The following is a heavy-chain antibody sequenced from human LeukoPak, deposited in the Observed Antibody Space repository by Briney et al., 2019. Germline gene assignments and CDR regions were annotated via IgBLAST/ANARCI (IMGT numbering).Heavy chain of an antibody. J-gene: IGHJ4*02. Sequence: GGSLRLSCAASGFTFSSYGMHWVRQAPGKGLEWVAFIRYDGSNKYYADSVKGRFTISRDNSKNTLYLQMNSLRAEDTAVYYCAKRRAAAGTGFDYWGQGTLVTVSS. CDR2: IRYDGSNK. V-gene: IGHV3-30*02. CDR1: GFTFSSYG. CDR3: AKRRAAAGTGFDY. D-gene: IGHD6-13*01.